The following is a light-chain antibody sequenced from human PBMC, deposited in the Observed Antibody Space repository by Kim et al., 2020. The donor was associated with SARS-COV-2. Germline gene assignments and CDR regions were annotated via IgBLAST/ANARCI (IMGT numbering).Light chain of an antibody. CDR2: AAS. CDR3: QQYKFYQWT. J-gene: IGKJ1*01. CDR1: QYVSDY. V-gene: IGKV1-16*01. Sequence: ASVVDRVTITCRASQYVSDYLALFQQKPGKAPKSLIYAASRLQSGVPSRFSGSGSGTEFTLTISNLQPEDFATYYFQQYKFYQWTFGQGTKVDIK.